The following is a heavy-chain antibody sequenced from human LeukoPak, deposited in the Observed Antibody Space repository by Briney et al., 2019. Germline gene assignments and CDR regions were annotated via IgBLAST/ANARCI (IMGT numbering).Heavy chain of an antibody. CDR1: GFTFSSYP. V-gene: IGHV3-30-3*01. D-gene: IGHD5-24*01. CDR3: ARATWARSGLDYFDY. Sequence: PGGSLRFSCAASGFTFSSYPMHWVRQAPGKGLXXXXLISYDGSNKYYADSVKGRFTISRDISKNTLYLQMNSLRAEDTAVYYCARATWARSGLDYFDYWGQGTLVTVSS. CDR2: ISYDGSNK. J-gene: IGHJ4*02.